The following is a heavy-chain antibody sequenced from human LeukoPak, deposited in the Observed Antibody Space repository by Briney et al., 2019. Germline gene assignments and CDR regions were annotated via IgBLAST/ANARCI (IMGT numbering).Heavy chain of an antibody. J-gene: IGHJ4*02. D-gene: IGHD3-3*01. CDR1: GGSISSSSYS. CDR2: LCYSGTT. V-gene: IGHV4-39*01. Sequence: SDTLYLTCTVSGGSISSSSYSWVWIRQPPGQGREGCGSLCYSGTTYYNPSLKRLITISVASSRIQFSLQLSSVAATDTAVYFCASLRLDFWSGYTHPYFDYWGQGTLVTVSS. CDR3: ASLRLDFWSGYTHPYFDY.